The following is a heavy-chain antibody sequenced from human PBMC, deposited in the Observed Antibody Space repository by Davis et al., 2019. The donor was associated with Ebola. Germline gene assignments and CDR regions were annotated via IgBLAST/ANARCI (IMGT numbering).Heavy chain of an antibody. CDR3: TQTSGDVDY. Sequence: GESLKISCVVSGFTITTYAMSWVRQASGKGLEWVGRIRSKANSYATAYAASVKGRFTISRDDSKNTAYLQMNSLKTEDTAVYYCTQTSGDVDYWGQGTLVTVSS. J-gene: IGHJ4*02. D-gene: IGHD4-17*01. CDR2: IRSKANSYAT. V-gene: IGHV3-73*01. CDR1: GFTITTYA.